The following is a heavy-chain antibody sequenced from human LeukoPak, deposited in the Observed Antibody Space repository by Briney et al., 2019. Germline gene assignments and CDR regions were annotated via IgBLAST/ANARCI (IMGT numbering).Heavy chain of an antibody. Sequence: PGGSLRLSRAASGFPFSSYGMHWVRQAPGKGLEWVAVIWYDGSNKYYADFVKGRFTISRDNSKNTLYPQMNSLRAEDTALYYCARDQGTIAAGGTKGRFDYWGQGTLVTVSS. CDR1: GFPFSSYG. V-gene: IGHV3-33*01. CDR3: ARDQGTIAAGGTKGRFDY. J-gene: IGHJ4*02. D-gene: IGHD6-13*01. CDR2: IWYDGSNK.